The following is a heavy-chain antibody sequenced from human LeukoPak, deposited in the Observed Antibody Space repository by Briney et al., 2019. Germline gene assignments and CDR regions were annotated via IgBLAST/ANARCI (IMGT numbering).Heavy chain of an antibody. CDR3: ARRAADYYDSSRYYSDY. V-gene: IGHV7-4-1*02. D-gene: IGHD3-22*01. J-gene: IGHJ4*02. Sequence: ASVKVSCKASGYTFTSYAMNWVRQAPGQGLEWMGWINTNTGNPTYAQGFTGRFVFSLDTSVSTAYVQISSLKAEDTAVYYCARRAADYYDSSRYYSDYWGQGTLVTVSS. CDR2: INTNTGNP. CDR1: GYTFTSYA.